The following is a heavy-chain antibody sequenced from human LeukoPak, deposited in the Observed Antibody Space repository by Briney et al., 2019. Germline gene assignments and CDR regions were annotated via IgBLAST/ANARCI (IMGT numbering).Heavy chain of an antibody. CDR1: GFTFSNYG. CDR3: AKDQAYYFSFADY. J-gene: IGHJ4*02. Sequence: PGRSLRLSCTASGFTFSNYGIHWVRQAPGKKLEWVAVIFHDGSKTYYGESVKGRFTISRDNSRNTVYLQMSSLTADDTAVYYCAKDQAYYFSFADYWGQGSLVTVSS. D-gene: IGHD2/OR15-2a*01. V-gene: IGHV3-33*03. CDR2: IFHDGSKT.